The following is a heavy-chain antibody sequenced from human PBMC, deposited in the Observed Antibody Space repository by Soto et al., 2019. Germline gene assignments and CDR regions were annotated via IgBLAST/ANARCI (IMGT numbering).Heavy chain of an antibody. D-gene: IGHD3-10*01. V-gene: IGHV3-30-3*01. CDR3: ARWGGDYYYYGMDV. CDR1: GFTFSSYA. Sequence: PGGSLRLSCAASGFTFSSYAMHWVRQAPGKGLEWVAVISYDGSNKYYADSVKGRFTVSRDNSKNTLYLQMNSLRAEGTAVYYCARWGGDYYYYGMDVWGQGTTVTVSS. CDR2: ISYDGSNK. J-gene: IGHJ6*02.